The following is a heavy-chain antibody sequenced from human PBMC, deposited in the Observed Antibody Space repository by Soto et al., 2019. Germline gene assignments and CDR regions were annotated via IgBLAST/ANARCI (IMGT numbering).Heavy chain of an antibody. D-gene: IGHD5-12*01. Sequence: ASVKVSCKASGGTFSSYAISWVRQAPGQGIEWMGGIIPIFGTANYAQKFQGRVTITADESTSTAYMELSSLRSEDTAVYYCAIDRFVATITNYYYYGMDVWGQGTTVTVSS. J-gene: IGHJ6*02. V-gene: IGHV1-69*13. CDR1: GGTFSSYA. CDR2: IIPIFGTA. CDR3: AIDRFVATITNYYYYGMDV.